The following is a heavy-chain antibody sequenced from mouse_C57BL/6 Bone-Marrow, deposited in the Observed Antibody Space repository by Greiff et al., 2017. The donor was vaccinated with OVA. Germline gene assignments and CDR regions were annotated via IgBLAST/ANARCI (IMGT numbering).Heavy chain of an antibody. CDR2: IDPETGGT. D-gene: IGHD2-1*01. J-gene: IGHJ2*01. V-gene: IGHV1-15*01. CDR1: GYTFTDYE. Sequence: VQLQQSGAELVRPGASVTLSCKASGYTFTDYEMHWVKQTPVHGLEWIGAIDPETGGTAYNQKFKGKAILTADKSSSTAYMELRSLTSEDSAVYYCTSGKLEGGYYFDYWGQGTTLTVSS. CDR3: TSGKLEGGYYFDY.